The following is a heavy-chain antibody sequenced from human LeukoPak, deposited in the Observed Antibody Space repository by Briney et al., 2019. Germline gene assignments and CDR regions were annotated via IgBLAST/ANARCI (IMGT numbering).Heavy chain of an antibody. CDR3: AREANYYGSGSYFEGTFDY. Sequence: SETLSLTCTVSGGSISSYYWSWIRQPPGKGLEWIGYIYYSGSANYHPSLKSRVTISVDTSKNEFSLKLTSVTAADTAVYYCAREANYYGSGSYFEGTFDYWGQGSLVTVSS. D-gene: IGHD3-10*01. V-gene: IGHV4-59*01. CDR2: IYYSGSA. J-gene: IGHJ4*02. CDR1: GGSISSYY.